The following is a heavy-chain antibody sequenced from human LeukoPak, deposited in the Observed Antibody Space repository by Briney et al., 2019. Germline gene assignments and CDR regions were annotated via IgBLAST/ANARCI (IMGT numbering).Heavy chain of an antibody. CDR3: ARGRGLRNEPRNYYYGMDV. Sequence: ASVKVSCKASGYTFTSYGISWVRQAPGQGLEWMGWISAYNGNTNDAQKLQGRVTMTTDTSTSTAYMELRSLRSDDTAVYYCARGRGLRNEPRNYYYGMDVWGQGTTVTVSS. V-gene: IGHV1-18*01. CDR1: GYTFTSYG. D-gene: IGHD3-16*01. CDR2: ISAYNGNT. J-gene: IGHJ6*02.